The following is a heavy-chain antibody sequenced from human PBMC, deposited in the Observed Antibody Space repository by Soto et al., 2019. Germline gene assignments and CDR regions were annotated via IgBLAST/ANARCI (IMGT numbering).Heavy chain of an antibody. J-gene: IGHJ4*02. CDR2: IKQDGSKT. CDR3: ARATCSSSTCYAVYFDS. V-gene: IGHV3-7*01. Sequence: EVQLVESGGGLVQPGGSLRLSCVASGFTFSSYWMSWVRQAPGKGLEWVANIKQDGSKTYYVDSVKGRFTISRDNAKNSLYLEMNSLRAEDTAVYYCARATCSSSTCYAVYFDSWGQGALVTVSS. CDR1: GFTFSSYW. D-gene: IGHD2-2*01.